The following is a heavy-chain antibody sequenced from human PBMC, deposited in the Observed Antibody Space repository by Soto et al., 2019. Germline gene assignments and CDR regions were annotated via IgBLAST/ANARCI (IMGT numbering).Heavy chain of an antibody. CDR3: AKLELTGRDN. Sequence: GESLKISCKGSGYTFATHWIAWVRQMPGKGLEWMGIIYPGDSDTRYSPSFQGQVTISADKSFSTAYLQWSSLKASDTAIYFCAKLELTGRDNWCNGTQVTVSS. CDR1: GYTFATHW. D-gene: IGHD3-9*01. J-gene: IGHJ4*01. CDR2: IYPGDSDT. V-gene: IGHV5-51*01.